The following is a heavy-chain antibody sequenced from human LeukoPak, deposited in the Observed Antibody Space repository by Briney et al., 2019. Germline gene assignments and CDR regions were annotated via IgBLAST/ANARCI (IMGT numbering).Heavy chain of an antibody. CDR2: ISGCGGST. Sequence: GGSLRLSCAASGFTFSSYAMSWVRQAPGKGLEWVSAISGCGGSTYYADSVKGRFTISRDNSKNTLYLQMNSLRAEDTAVYYCAKDPGTFDWLLYLDYWGQGTLVTVSS. CDR1: GFTFSSYA. J-gene: IGHJ4*02. D-gene: IGHD3-9*01. V-gene: IGHV3-23*01. CDR3: AKDPGTFDWLLYLDY.